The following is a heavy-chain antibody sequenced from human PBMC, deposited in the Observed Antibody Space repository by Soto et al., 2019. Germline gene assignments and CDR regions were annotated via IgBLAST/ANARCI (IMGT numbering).Heavy chain of an antibody. V-gene: IGHV1-18*04. CDR2: ISAYNGNT. D-gene: IGHD3-9*01. CDR3: ARDPPGYYSSYFGY. J-gene: IGHJ4*02. CDR1: GYAFTSYG. Sequence: SVKLSWKASGYAFTSYGISWVRQAPGQGLEWMGWISAYNGNTNYAQKLQGRVTMTTDTSTSTAYMELRSLRSDDTAVYYCARDPPGYYSSYFGYWGQGTLVTVSS.